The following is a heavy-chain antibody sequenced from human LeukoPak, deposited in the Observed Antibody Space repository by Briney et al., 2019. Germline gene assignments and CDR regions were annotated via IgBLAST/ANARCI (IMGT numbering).Heavy chain of an antibody. Sequence: SETLSLTCTVSGGSISSSTYYWGWIRQPPGKGLEWIGSIFYSGNTYYNPSLKSRVTISVDTSKSQFSLKLSSVTAADTAVYYCARLYAGTRPPDYWGQGTLVTVSS. D-gene: IGHD2-2*02. V-gene: IGHV4-39*01. CDR2: IFYSGNT. CDR1: GGSISSSTYY. CDR3: ARLYAGTRPPDY. J-gene: IGHJ4*02.